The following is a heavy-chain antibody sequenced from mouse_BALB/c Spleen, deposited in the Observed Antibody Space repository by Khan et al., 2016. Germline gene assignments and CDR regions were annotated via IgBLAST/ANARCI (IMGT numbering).Heavy chain of an antibody. J-gene: IGHJ2*01. CDR3: AGGDY. CDR2: ISSGRSTI. CDR1: GFTFSRFG. Sequence: EVELVESGGGLVQPGGSRKLSCAASGFTFSRFGMHWVRQAPEKGLEWVAYISSGRSTIYYADTLKGRFTISRDNPKNALFLTMTSLRSEDTAMYYCAGGDYWGQGTTLTVSS. V-gene: IGHV5-17*02.